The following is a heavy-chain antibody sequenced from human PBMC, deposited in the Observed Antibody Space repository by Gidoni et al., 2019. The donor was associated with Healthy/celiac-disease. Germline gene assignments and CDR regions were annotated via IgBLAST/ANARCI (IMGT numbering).Heavy chain of an antibody. D-gene: IGHD1-7*01. CDR1: GFTFSSYG. J-gene: IGHJ3*02. Sequence: QVQLVESGGGVVQPGRSLRLSCAASGFTFSSYGMHWVRQAPGKGLEWVAVIWYDGSNKYYADSVKGRFTISRDNSKNTLYLQMNSLRAEDTAVYYCARDSELTAFDIWGQGTMVTVSS. V-gene: IGHV3-33*01. CDR2: IWYDGSNK. CDR3: ARDSELTAFDI.